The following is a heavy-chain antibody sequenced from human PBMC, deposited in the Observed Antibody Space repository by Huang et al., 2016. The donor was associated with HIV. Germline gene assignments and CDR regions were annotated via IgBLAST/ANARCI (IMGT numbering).Heavy chain of an antibody. CDR1: GGTFSSYG. V-gene: IGHV1-69*01. D-gene: IGHD1-26*01. J-gene: IGHJ4*02. CDR3: ATGPRGSGSFN. CDR2: SNPIFDKT. Sequence: QVQLVQSGAEVKKPGSSVKVSCKASGGTFSSYGISWVRQAPGQGLGWMGGSNPIFDKTNYAQKFQGRVTIIADESTRTAYMEMSSLRPEDTATYYCATGPRGSGSFNWGQGTLVIVSS.